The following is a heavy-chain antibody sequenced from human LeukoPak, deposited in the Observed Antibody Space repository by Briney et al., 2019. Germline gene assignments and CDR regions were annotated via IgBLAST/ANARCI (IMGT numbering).Heavy chain of an antibody. D-gene: IGHD6-19*01. J-gene: IGHJ4*02. Sequence: SETLSLTCNVSGDSISNFWWSWIRQPPGRGLEWIGYIYHTGDTYYDPSLRSRLTISLDTSKNQFSLKLSSVTAADTAVYYCAREHTYSSGWSRGYFDYWGQGTLVTVSS. CDR3: AREHTYSSGWSRGYFDY. V-gene: IGHV4-59*01. CDR1: GDSISNFW. CDR2: IYHTGDT.